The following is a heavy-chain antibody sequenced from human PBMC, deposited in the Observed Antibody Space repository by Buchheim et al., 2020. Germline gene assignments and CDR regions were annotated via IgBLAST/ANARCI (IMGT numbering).Heavy chain of an antibody. Sequence: EVQLVETGGGLVQPGGSLRLSCAGSGFTFSDYWMTWVRQAPGKGLEWVANIRQDGSERYYVDSVKGRFTISRANAKNSMFLQMNSLRAEDTAVYYCARVLTEWLLGNWGQGTL. CDR2: IRQDGSER. CDR1: GFTFSDYW. D-gene: IGHD3-3*01. CDR3: ARVLTEWLLGN. J-gene: IGHJ4*02. V-gene: IGHV3-7*01.